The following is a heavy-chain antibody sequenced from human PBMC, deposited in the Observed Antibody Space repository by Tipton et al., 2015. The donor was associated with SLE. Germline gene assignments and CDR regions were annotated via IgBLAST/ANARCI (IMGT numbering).Heavy chain of an antibody. CDR2: MNPNSGNT. CDR3: ARVLSVTTVWWFDP. D-gene: IGHD4-17*01. J-gene: IGHJ5*02. V-gene: IGHV1-8*01. Sequence: QLVQSGAEVKKPGASVKVSCKASGYTFTSYEINWVRQATGQGLEWMGWMNPNSGNTGYAQKFQGRVSKTRNTAISTAYMELSSLRSEDTAVYYCARVLSVTTVWWFDPWGQGTLVTVSS. CDR1: GYTFTSYE.